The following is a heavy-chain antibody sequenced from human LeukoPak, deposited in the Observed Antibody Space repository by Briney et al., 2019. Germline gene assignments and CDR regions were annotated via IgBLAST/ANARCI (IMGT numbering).Heavy chain of an antibody. CDR2: IRGSDGST. J-gene: IGHJ6*02. CDR1: GFTFRSYA. CDR3: AKAGHFYYYDMDV. V-gene: IGHV3-23*01. Sequence: SGGSLRLSCAASGFTFRSYAMSWVRQAPGKGLEWVSAIRGSDGSTYYADSVKGRFTISRDNSKNTQSLQMSSLRAEDTAVYYCAKAGHFYYYDMDVWGQGTTVTVSS.